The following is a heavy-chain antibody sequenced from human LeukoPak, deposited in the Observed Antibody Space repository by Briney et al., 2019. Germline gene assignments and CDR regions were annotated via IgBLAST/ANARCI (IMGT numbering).Heavy chain of an antibody. V-gene: IGHV3-30*02. J-gene: IGHJ4*02. CDR2: IRHDGSIK. CDR1: GFIFSTYG. D-gene: IGHD3-16*01. Sequence: TGGSLRLSCAASGFIFSTYGMYWVRQAPGKGLEWVAFIRHDGSIKNYADSVKGRSTISRDNSKNTLYLQMNSLRAEDTVVYYCAKDSLADIDYWGQGTLVTVSS. CDR3: AKDSLADIDY.